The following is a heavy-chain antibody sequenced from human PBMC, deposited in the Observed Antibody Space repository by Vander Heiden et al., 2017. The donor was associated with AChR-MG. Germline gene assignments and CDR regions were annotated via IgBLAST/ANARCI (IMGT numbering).Heavy chain of an antibody. J-gene: IGHJ5*01. Sequence: QVQLEQWRAGLLKLSEILSVACAVYAGSFSGYYWCWIRKPPGKGLEGIGESNHSGSTNYRPSIKSRVTISVDTSKNQFDLKKSPVTAAQTPVYYCARGRTYYGMWSGYASKWFDPWGQGTMVTVSS. CDR2: SNHSGST. V-gene: IGHV4-34*01. D-gene: IGHD3-3*01. CDR3: ARGRTYYGMWSGYASKWFDP. CDR1: AGSFSGYY.